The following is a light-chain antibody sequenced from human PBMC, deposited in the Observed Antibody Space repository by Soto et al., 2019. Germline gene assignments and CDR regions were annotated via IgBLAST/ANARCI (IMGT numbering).Light chain of an antibody. CDR1: QGISNY. CDR2: AAS. Sequence: DIQMTQSPSSLSTSVGDRVTITCRASQGISNYLAWYQQKPGKVPKLLIYAASTLQSGVPSRFSRSGCGADISFTISLRHPEDVTTYDFRKYNSAPWTSGQGTKVESK. CDR3: RKYNSAPWT. V-gene: IGKV1-27*01. J-gene: IGKJ1*01.